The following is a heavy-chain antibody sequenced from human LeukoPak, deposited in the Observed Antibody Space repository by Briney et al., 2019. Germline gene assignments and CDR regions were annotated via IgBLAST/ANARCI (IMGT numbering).Heavy chain of an antibody. D-gene: IGHD1-26*01. CDR2: MWYDGSRE. Sequence: PGGFLRLSCAASGFILSTHGMHWVRQAPGKGLEWVAGMWYDGSREDYADSVKGRFTISRDMSKNTLNPQMNSLRVEDTAMFYCARDLSFGSLDFRGQGTLVTVSS. J-gene: IGHJ4*02. CDR3: ARDLSFGSLDF. V-gene: IGHV3-33*01. CDR1: GFILSTHG.